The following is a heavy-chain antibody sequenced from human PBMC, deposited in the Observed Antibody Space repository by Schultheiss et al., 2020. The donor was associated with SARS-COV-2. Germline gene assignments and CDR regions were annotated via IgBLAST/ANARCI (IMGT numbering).Heavy chain of an antibody. CDR2: IYWDDEK. Sequence: SGPTLVKPTQTLTLTCTFSGFSLSSGGMGVGWIRQPPGEALEWLALIYWDDEKLYSPSLENRLTITMDTSKNQVVLTMTNMDPVDTATYYCAHSQSRWSDHWFDPWGQGTLVTVSS. CDR3: AHSQSRWSDHWFDP. D-gene: IGHD6-13*01. J-gene: IGHJ5*02. V-gene: IGHV2-5*02. CDR1: GFSLSSGGMG.